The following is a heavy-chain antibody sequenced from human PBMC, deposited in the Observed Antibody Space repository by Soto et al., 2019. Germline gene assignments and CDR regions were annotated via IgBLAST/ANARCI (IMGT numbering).Heavy chain of an antibody. J-gene: IGHJ4*02. Sequence: EVQLVESGGVLVQPGGSLRLSCAASGLTVSTNPMSWGRQAPGKGLEWVSVIYTGGGTPYADSVKGRFTISRDNSKNTLNLQMNSLRPEDTAVYYCARDGSGHWGQGTLVTVSS. CDR1: GLTVSTNP. V-gene: IGHV3-66*01. CDR2: IYTGGGT. CDR3: ARDGSGH.